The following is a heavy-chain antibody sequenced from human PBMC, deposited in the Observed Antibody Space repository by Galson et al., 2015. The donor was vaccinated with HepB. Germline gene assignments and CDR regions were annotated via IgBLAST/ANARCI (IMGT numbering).Heavy chain of an antibody. D-gene: IGHD2-21*02. J-gene: IGHJ1*01. V-gene: IGHV3-33*01. CDR3: ARDHYVVVTATPPEFQH. CDR1: GFTFSSYG. Sequence: SLRLSCAASGFTFSSYGMHWVRQAPGKGLEWVAVIWYDGSNKYYADSVKGRFTISGDNSKNTLYLQMNSLRAEDTAVYYCARDHYVVVTATPPEFQHWGQGTLVTVSS. CDR2: IWYDGSNK.